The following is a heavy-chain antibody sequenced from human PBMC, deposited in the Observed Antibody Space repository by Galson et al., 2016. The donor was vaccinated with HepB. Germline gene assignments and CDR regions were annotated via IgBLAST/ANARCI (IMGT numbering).Heavy chain of an antibody. D-gene: IGHD5-18*01. CDR3: ARGRLYGSWLQDL. CDR2: INPISGGT. V-gene: IGHV1-2*07. J-gene: IGHJ5*02. Sequence: SVKVSCKASGYSFTANYIHWVRQAPGQGLEWLGWINPISGGTNYAHRFQGRVTMTRDTSISVAYMELTILRSDDTAVYYCARGRLYGSWLQDLWGQGTLVTVTS. CDR1: GYSFTANY.